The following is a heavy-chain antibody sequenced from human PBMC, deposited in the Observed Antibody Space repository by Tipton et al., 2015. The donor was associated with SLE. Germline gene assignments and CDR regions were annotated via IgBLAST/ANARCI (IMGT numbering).Heavy chain of an antibody. CDR1: GYTFSNYA. J-gene: IGHJ3*02. CDR2: ISGYNANT. D-gene: IGHD3-3*01. Sequence: QLVQSGAEVKKPGASVKVSCKASGYTFSNYAIHWVRQAPGQRLEWMGWISGYNANTNYTRVTMTTDTSTSTAYMELRSLRSDDTAVYYCARASLYYDFSGAFEIWGQGTMVTVSS. V-gene: IGHV1-18*01. CDR3: ARASLYYDFSGAFEI.